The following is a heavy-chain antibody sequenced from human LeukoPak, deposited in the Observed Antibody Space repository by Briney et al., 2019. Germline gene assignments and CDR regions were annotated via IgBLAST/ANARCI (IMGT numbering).Heavy chain of an antibody. CDR3: VTVSSFDY. J-gene: IGHJ4*02. CDR1: GFTFSTYG. CDR2: ISYDGYNK. Sequence: PGGSLRLSCAASGFTFSTYGMHWVRQAPGKGLEWVAVISYDGYNKYYADSVKGRFTISRDNSKNTLFLQMNSLKTEDTAVYYCVTVSSFDYWGQGTLVTVSS. V-gene: IGHV3-30*03. D-gene: IGHD4-11*01.